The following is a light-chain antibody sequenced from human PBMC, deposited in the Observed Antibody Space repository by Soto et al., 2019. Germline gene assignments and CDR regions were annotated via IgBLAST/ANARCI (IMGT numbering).Light chain of an antibody. V-gene: IGKV3-15*01. Sequence: EIVMTQSPATLSVSPGERATLSCRASQSVSSNLAWYQQKPGQAPRLLIYGASTRATGIPARFSGSGSGTEFTLTISSLPSEDFAVYYCQQYKPWPLTFVGGTKVEIK. J-gene: IGKJ4*01. CDR3: QQYKPWPLT. CDR2: GAS. CDR1: QSVSSN.